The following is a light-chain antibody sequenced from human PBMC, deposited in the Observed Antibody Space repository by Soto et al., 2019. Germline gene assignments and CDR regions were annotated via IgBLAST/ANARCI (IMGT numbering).Light chain of an antibody. Sequence: DTQMAQSPSTLSASVGDRVTITCRASQGIGNALGWYQQKPGKAPKLLIYKASTLKSGVPSRFSGSGSGTEFTLTISSLQPDDFATYYCQQYNTYSTFGHGTKVDIK. CDR3: QQYNTYST. CDR2: KAS. V-gene: IGKV1-5*03. CDR1: QGIGNA. J-gene: IGKJ1*01.